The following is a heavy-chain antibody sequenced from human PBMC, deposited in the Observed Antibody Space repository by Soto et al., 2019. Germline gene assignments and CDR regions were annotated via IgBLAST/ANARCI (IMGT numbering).Heavy chain of an antibody. D-gene: IGHD4-17*01. CDR1: GGSISGSSYY. CDR3: ASYGDNPDY. V-gene: IGHV4-39*01. Sequence: QLQLQESGPGLVKPSETLSLTCTVSGGSISGSSYYWGWIRQPPGKGLEWIGTIFYSGTTYYNPSLKSRVPISVDSAKIQFALRLSSVTAADTAVYYCASYGDNPDYWRKGPLVTVSS. J-gene: IGHJ4*02. CDR2: IFYSGTT.